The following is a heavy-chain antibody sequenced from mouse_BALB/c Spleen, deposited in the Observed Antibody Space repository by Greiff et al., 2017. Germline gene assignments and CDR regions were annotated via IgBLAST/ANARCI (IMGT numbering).Heavy chain of an antibody. V-gene: IGHV1-69*01. Sequence: QVQLQQSGAELVMPGASVKMSCKASGYTFTDYWMHWVKQRPGQGLEWIGAIDTSDSYTSYNQKFKGKATLTVDESSSTAYMQLSSLTSEDSAVYYCARSTMIYAMDYWGQGTSVTVSS. D-gene: IGHD2-4*01. J-gene: IGHJ4*01. CDR3: ARSTMIYAMDY. CDR2: IDTSDSYT. CDR1: GYTFTDYW.